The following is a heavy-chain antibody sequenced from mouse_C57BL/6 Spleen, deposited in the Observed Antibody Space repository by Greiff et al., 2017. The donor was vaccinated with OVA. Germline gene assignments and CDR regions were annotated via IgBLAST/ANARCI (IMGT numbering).Heavy chain of an antibody. Sequence: EVKVVESGPGLVKPSQTVFLTCSVTGISITTGNYRWSWIRQFPGNKLEWIGYIYYSGTITYNPSLTSRTTITRDTPKNQFFLEMNSLTAEDTATYYCARVRGYYAMDYWGQGTSVTVSS. CDR2: IYYSGTI. J-gene: IGHJ4*01. CDR1: GISITTGNYR. V-gene: IGHV3-5*01. CDR3: ARVRGYYAMDY.